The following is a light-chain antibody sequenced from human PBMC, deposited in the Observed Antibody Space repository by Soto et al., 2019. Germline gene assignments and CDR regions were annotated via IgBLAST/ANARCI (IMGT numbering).Light chain of an antibody. V-gene: IGKV3-15*01. CDR1: QSVSDS. CDR3: QQYNKWPLYT. Sequence: EIVMTQSPATLSVSPGEGVTLSCRASQSVSDSVAWYQQKPGQPPRLLIFGASTRATGIPARFSGSGSGTEFTLTISSLQSEDFGVYYCQQYNKWPLYTFGQGTKVEIK. J-gene: IGKJ2*01. CDR2: GAS.